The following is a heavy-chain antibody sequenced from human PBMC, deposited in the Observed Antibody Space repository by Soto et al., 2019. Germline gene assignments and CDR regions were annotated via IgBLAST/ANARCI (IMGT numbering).Heavy chain of an antibody. CDR1: GYSISSGYY. CDR2: IYHSGST. CDR3: ARDGVGATLFDY. Sequence: KSSETLSLTCAVSGYSISSGYYWGWIRQPPGKGLEWIGSIYHSGSTYYNPSLKSRVTISVDTSNNQFSLKLSSVTAADTAVYYCARDGVGATLFDYWRQRTLVTVSS. V-gene: IGHV4-38-2*02. D-gene: IGHD1-26*01. J-gene: IGHJ4*02.